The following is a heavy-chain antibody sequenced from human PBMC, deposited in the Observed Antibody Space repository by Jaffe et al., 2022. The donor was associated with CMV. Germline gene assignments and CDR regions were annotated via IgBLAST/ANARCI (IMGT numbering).Heavy chain of an antibody. Sequence: QLQLQESGPGLVKPSETLSLTCTVSGGSISSSSYYWGWIRQPPGKGLEWIGSIYYSGSTYYNPSLKSRVTISVDTSKNQFSLKLSSVTAADTAVYYCARHVVQHNWFDPWGQGTLVTVSS. CDR2: IYYSGST. CDR3: ARHVVQHNWFDP. J-gene: IGHJ5*02. V-gene: IGHV4-39*01. D-gene: IGHD1-1*01. CDR1: GGSISSSSYY.